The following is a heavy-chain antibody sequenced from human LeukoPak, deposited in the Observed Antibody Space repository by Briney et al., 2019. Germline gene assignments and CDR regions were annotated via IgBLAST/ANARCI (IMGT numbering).Heavy chain of an antibody. CDR3: ASWYSIYV. J-gene: IGHJ6*02. D-gene: IGHD6-13*01. CDR2: IKQDGSEK. V-gene: IGHV3-7*01. CDR1: GFTFSSYS. Sequence: GGSLRLSCAASGFTFSSYSMNWVRQAPGKGLEWVANIKQDGSEKYYVDSVKGRFTIPRDNAKNSLYLQMNSLRAEDTAVYYCASWYSIYVWGQGTTVTVSS.